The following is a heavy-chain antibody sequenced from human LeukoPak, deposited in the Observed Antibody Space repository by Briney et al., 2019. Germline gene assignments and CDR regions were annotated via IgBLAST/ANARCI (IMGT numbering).Heavy chain of an antibody. J-gene: IGHJ6*02. V-gene: IGHV3-7*01. CDR2: IKQDGSEK. D-gene: IGHD6-13*01. CDR3: AREGTAAAAPGGYYGMDV. CDR1: GFTFSSYW. Sequence: GGSLRLSCAASGFTFSSYWMSWVRQAPGKGLEWVANIKQDGSEKYYVDSVKGRFTISRDNAKNSLYLQMNSLRAEDTAVYYCAREGTAAAAPGGYYGMDVWGQGTTVTVSS.